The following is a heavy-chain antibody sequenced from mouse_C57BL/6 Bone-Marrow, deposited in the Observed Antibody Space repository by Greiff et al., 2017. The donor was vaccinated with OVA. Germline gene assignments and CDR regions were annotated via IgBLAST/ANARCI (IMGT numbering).Heavy chain of an antibody. Sequence: EVQLQQSGAELVRPGASVKLSCTASGFNIKDDYMHWVKQRPEQGLEWIGWIDPENGDTEYASKFQGKATITADTSSNTAYLQLSSLTSEDTAVYYCTEYYCSSYRYFDVWGTGTTVTVSS. D-gene: IGHD1-1*01. V-gene: IGHV14-4*01. CDR3: TEYYCSSYRYFDV. CDR2: IDPENGDT. J-gene: IGHJ1*03. CDR1: GFNIKDDY.